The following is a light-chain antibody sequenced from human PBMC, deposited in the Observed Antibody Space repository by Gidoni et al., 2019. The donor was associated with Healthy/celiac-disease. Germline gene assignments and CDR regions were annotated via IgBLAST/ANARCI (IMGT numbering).Light chain of an antibody. J-gene: IGLJ2*01. Sequence: QSVLTQPPPVPGTPGQRVTISCTVTSSNIGAGYDVHWYQQLPGPAPKLLIYGNSTRPSGVPVRFSGSKSGTSASLAITGLQAGDEADYYCQSYDSSRSGFVVFGGGTKLTVL. V-gene: IGLV1-40*01. CDR2: GNS. CDR1: SSNIGAGYD. CDR3: QSYDSSRSGFVV.